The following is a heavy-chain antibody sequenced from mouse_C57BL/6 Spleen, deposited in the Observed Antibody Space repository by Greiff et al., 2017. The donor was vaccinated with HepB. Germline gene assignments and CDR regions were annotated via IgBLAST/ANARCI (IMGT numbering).Heavy chain of an antibody. Sequence: QVQLQQPGAELVMPGASVKLSCKASGYTFTSYWMHWVKQRPGQGLEWIGEIDPSDSYTNYNQKFKGKSTLTVDKSSSTAYMQLSSLTSEDSAVYYCAIYYDYDSAYRGQGTLVTVSA. CDR1: GYTFTSYW. V-gene: IGHV1-69*01. J-gene: IGHJ3*01. CDR2: IDPSDSYT. D-gene: IGHD2-4*01. CDR3: AIYYDYDSAY.